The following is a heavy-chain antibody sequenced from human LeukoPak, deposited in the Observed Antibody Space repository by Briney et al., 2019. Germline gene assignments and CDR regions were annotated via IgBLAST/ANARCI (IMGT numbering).Heavy chain of an antibody. J-gene: IGHJ6*03. CDR1: GYTFTSYG. CDR3: ARDEAAGYMDV. V-gene: IGHV1-18*01. CDR2: ISAYNGNT. Sequence: ASVKVSCKASGYTFTSYGISWVRQAPGQGLEWMGWISAYNGNTNYAQKFQGRVTITADKSTSTAYMELSSLRSEDTAVYYCARDEAAGYMDVWGKGTTVTVSS. D-gene: IGHD6-13*01.